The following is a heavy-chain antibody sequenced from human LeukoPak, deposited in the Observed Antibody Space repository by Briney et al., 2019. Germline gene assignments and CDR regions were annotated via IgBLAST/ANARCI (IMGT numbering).Heavy chain of an antibody. CDR2: NYYSGST. CDR1: GGSISSYY. Sequence: PSETLSLTCTVSGGSISSYYWSWIRQPPGKGLEWIGYNYYSGSTNYNPSLKSRVTISVDTSKNQFSLKLSSVTAADTAVYYCAREGIAVAGSFDYWGQGTLVTVSS. J-gene: IGHJ4*02. D-gene: IGHD6-19*01. CDR3: AREGIAVAGSFDY. V-gene: IGHV4-59*01.